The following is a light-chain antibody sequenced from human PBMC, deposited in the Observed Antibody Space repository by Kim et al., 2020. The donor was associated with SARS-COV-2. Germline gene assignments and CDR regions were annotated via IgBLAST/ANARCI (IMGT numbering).Light chain of an antibody. J-gene: IGLJ3*02. Sequence: GQSITISCTGTSSDVGDYNYVSWYQQHPGRAPKLIIYDVSNRPSGVSNRFSGSKSGNTASLTISGLQAEDEADYFCSSYTSNSTWVFGGGTKLTVL. CDR3: SSYTSNSTWV. V-gene: IGLV2-14*03. CDR2: DVS. CDR1: SSDVGDYNY.